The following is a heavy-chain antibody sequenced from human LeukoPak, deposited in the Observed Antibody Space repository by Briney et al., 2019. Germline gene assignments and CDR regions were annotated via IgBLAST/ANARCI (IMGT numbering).Heavy chain of an antibody. D-gene: IGHD2-15*01. Sequence: GGSLRLSCAASGFTFSSYAMSWVRQAPGKGLEWVSAISGSGGSTYYADSVKGRFTISRDNSKNTLYLQMNSLRAEDTAVYYCAKKEVRVVPQAQAFDYWGQGTLVTVSS. V-gene: IGHV3-23*01. CDR3: AKKEVRVVPQAQAFDY. CDR1: GFTFSSYA. J-gene: IGHJ4*02. CDR2: ISGSGGST.